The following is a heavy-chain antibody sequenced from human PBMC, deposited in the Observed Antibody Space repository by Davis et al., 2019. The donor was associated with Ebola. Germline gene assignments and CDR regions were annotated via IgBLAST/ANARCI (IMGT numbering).Heavy chain of an antibody. J-gene: IGHJ4*02. CDR3: AKQRGVGAIDYDY. V-gene: IGHV3-30-3*02. CDR1: GFTFAHYG. CDR2: ISYDGSNK. D-gene: IGHD1-26*01. Sequence: GGSLRLSCAASGFTFAHYGMHWVRQAPGKGLEWVAVISYDGSNKYYADSVKGRFTISRDNSKNTLYLQMNSLRADDTAVYYCAKQRGVGAIDYDYWGRGTVVTVSS.